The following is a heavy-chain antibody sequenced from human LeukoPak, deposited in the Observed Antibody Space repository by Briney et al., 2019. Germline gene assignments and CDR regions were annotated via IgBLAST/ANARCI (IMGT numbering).Heavy chain of an antibody. Sequence: GGSLRLSCAASGFTFSHFWMSWVRQVPGKGLEWVGQTVSEIDGGTTDYATPVKGRFAISRDDSKSTLYLQMNSLKIEDTAVYYCTTDEDWNYARKDVWGQGATVIVSS. D-gene: IGHD1-7*01. CDR3: TTDEDWNYARKDV. V-gene: IGHV3-15*04. CDR1: GFTFSHFW. CDR2: TVSEIDGGTT. J-gene: IGHJ6*02.